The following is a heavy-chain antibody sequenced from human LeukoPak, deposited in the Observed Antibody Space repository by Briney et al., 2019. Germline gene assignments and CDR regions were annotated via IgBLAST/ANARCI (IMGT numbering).Heavy chain of an antibody. Sequence: SETLSLTCTVSGGSISSSSYYWGWIRQPPGKGLEWIGSIYYSGSTYYNPSLKSRVTISVDTSKNQFSLKLSSVTAADTAVYYCASLQRITMIVVDPWGQGTLVTVSS. D-gene: IGHD3-22*01. V-gene: IGHV4-39*01. CDR3: ASLQRITMIVVDP. CDR1: GGSISSSSYY. CDR2: IYYSGST. J-gene: IGHJ5*02.